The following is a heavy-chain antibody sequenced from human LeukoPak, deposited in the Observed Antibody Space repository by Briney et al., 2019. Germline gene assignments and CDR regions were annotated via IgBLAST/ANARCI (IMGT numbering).Heavy chain of an antibody. D-gene: IGHD2-2*02. CDR2: IIPIFGTA. J-gene: IGHJ6*03. V-gene: IGHV1-69*05. Sequence: ASVKVSCKASGGTFSSYATSWVPQAPGQGLEWMGRIIPIFGTANYAQKFQGRVTITTDESTSTAYMELSSLRSEDTAVYYCARGSQPLYLSSRGYYYYYYMAVWGKGTTVTVSS. CDR3: ARGSQPLYLSSRGYYYYYYMAV. CDR1: GGTFSSYA.